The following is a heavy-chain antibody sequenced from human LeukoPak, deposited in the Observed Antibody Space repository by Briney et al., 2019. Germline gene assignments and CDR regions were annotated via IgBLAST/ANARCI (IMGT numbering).Heavy chain of an antibody. CDR2: ISSSSSYI. V-gene: IGHV3-21*01. J-gene: IGHJ4*02. D-gene: IGHD3-22*01. CDR1: GFTFSSYS. CDR3: ARGTSSYCYDSSGYYTPPDY. Sequence: PGGSLRLSCAASGFTFSSYSMNWVRQAPGKGLEWVSSISSSSSYIYYADSEKGRFTISRDNAKNSLYLQMNSLRAEDTAVYYCARGTSSYCYDSSGYYTPPDYWGQGTRVTVSS.